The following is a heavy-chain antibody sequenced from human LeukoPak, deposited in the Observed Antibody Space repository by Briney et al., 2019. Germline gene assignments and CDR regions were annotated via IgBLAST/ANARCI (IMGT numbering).Heavy chain of an antibody. CDR1: VFTYSSYG. D-gene: IGHD4-17*01. CDR3: ARGTVTTPGMDV. CDR2: ICYDGSNK. J-gene: IGHJ6*02. Sequence: GGSLRLSCAASVFTYSSYGMHWVRQAPAKGLEWVAVICYDGSNKYYADSVKGRFTISRDNSKNTLYLQMNSLRAEDTAVYYCARGTVTTPGMDVWGQGTTVTVSS. V-gene: IGHV3-33*01.